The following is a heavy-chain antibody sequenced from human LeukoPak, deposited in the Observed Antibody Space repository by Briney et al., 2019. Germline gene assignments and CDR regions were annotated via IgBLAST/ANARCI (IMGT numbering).Heavy chain of an antibody. CDR1: GYTFTGYY. Sequence: ASVKVSCKASGYTFTGYYMHWVRQAPGQGLEWMGWINPNSGGTNYAQKFQGRVTMARDTSISPAYMELSRLRSDDTAVYYCARGPSSGWSNFPHNWGQGTLVTVSS. D-gene: IGHD6-19*01. V-gene: IGHV1-2*02. J-gene: IGHJ4*02. CDR2: INPNSGGT. CDR3: ARGPSSGWSNFPHN.